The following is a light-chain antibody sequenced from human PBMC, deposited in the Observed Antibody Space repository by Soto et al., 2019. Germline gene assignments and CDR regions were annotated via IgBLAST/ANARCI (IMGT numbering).Light chain of an antibody. CDR1: SSDVGGYNY. CDR2: DVS. Sequence: QSALTQPASVSGSPGQSITISCTGTSSDVGGYNYVSWYQQHPGKAPTLMIYDVSNRPSGVSNRFSGSKSGNTASLTISGLQAEEEADYYCSSYTSSSTRVFGTGTKVTVL. J-gene: IGLJ1*01. V-gene: IGLV2-14*01. CDR3: SSYTSSSTRV.